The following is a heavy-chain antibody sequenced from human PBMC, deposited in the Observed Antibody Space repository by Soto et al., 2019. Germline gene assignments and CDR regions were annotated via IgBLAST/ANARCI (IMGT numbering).Heavy chain of an antibody. CDR2: INAGNGNT. CDR1: GYTFTSYA. J-gene: IGHJ2*01. V-gene: IGHV1-3*01. Sequence: QVQLVQSGAEVKKPGASVKVSCKASGYTFTSYAMHWVRQAPGQRLEWMGWINAGNGNTKYSQKFQGRVTITRDTPASTPYMELSSLRSEDTAVYYCARGGSLYWYFDLWGRGTLVTVSS. CDR3: ARGGSLYWYFDL. D-gene: IGHD1-26*01.